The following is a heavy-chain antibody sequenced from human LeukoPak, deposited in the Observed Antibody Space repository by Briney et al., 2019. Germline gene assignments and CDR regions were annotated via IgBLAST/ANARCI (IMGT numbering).Heavy chain of an antibody. J-gene: IGHJ5*02. CDR2: ISDIGSI. V-gene: IGHV4-59*01. CDR3: AREGMTRGFNWFDP. D-gene: IGHD2-2*01. CDR1: GGSISSYY. Sequence: SETLSLTCTVSGGSISSYYWSWIRQPPGKGLEWIAYISDIGSINYNPSLKSRVTISVDTSKNQFSLKLSSVTAADTAVYYCAREGMTRGFNWFDPWGQGTLVTVSS.